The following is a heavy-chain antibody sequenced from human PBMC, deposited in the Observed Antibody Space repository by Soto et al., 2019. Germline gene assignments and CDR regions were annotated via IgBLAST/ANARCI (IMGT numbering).Heavy chain of an antibody. CDR1: GFTFSRYD. Sequence: EVQLLESGGGLVQPGGSLRLSCAASGFTFSRYDMSWVRQAPGKGLEWVSAISGSGGSTYYADSVKGRFTISRDNSKNTLYLQMNSLRAEDTAVYYCAKQSPGTTGLGYWGQGTLVTVSS. V-gene: IGHV3-23*01. CDR3: AKQSPGTTGLGY. J-gene: IGHJ4*02. D-gene: IGHD1-7*01. CDR2: ISGSGGST.